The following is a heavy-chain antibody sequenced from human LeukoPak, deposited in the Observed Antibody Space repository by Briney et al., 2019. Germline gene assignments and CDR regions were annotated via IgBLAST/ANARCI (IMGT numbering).Heavy chain of an antibody. J-gene: IGHJ4*02. V-gene: IGHV3-53*01. CDR2: LFPGGNT. CDR1: GVTVSNNY. Sequence: GGSLRLSCAASGVTVSNNYMSWVRQAPGKGLEWVSVLFPGGNTYYADSVKGRFTISRDNSKNTLYLQMNSLRAEDTAVYYCAKEGFDSWGQGTLVTVSS. CDR3: AKEGFDS.